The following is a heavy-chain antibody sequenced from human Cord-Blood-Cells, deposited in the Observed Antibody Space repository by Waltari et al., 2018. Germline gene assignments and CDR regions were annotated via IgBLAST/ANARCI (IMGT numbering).Heavy chain of an antibody. Sequence: QVQLVQSGAEVKKPGSSVKVSCKASGGTFSSYAISWVRQAPGQGLEWMGGIIPIFGTANYAQKFQGRVTITADKSTGTAYMELSSLRSEDTAVYYCAREGGYCTNGVCYTGAAFDIWGQGTMVTVSS. CDR3: AREGGYCTNGVCYTGAAFDI. CDR1: GGTFSSYA. D-gene: IGHD2-8*01. J-gene: IGHJ3*02. CDR2: IIPIFGTA. V-gene: IGHV1-69*06.